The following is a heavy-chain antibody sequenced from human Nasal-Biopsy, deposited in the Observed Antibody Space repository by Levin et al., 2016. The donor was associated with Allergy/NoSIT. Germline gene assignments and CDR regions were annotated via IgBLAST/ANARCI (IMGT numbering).Heavy chain of an antibody. CDR3: AIVFGGYTYGPLDY. CDR1: GFTFMSYA. V-gene: IGHV3-23*01. D-gene: IGHD3-10*02. CDR2: ISTRGDSA. Sequence: GGSLRLSCAASGFTFMSYAMTWVRQAPGKGLEWVSAISTRGDSAYYADSVKGRFTISRDNSKNTLSLQLSSLRAEDTAIYWCAIVFGGYTYGPLDYWGRGALVTVSS. J-gene: IGHJ4*02.